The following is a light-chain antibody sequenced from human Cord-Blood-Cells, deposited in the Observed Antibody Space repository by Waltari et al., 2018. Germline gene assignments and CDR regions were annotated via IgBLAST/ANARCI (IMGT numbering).Light chain of an antibody. V-gene: IGKV1-9*01. CDR3: QQLNSYPLT. CDR2: AAS. Sequence: IQLTQSPSFLSAPVGDRVTITCRASQGISSYLAWYQQKPGKAPKLLIYAASTLQSGVPSRFSGSGSGTEFTLTISSLQPEDFATYYCQQLNSYPLTFGPGTKVDIK. CDR1: QGISSY. J-gene: IGKJ3*01.